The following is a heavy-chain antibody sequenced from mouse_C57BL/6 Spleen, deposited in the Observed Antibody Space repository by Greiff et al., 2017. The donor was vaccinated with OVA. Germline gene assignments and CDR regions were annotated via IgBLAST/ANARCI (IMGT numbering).Heavy chain of an antibody. CDR1: GYTFTSYW. Sequence: QVQLQQPGPELVKPGASVKLSCKASGYTFTSYWMHWVKQRPGQGLEWIGNINPSNGGTNYNEKFKSKATLTVDKSSSTAYMQLSSLTSEDSAVYYGASIYYGGTWVAYWGQGTLVTVSA. CDR3: ASIYYGGTWVAY. CDR2: INPSNGGT. V-gene: IGHV1-53*01. J-gene: IGHJ3*01. D-gene: IGHD1-1*01.